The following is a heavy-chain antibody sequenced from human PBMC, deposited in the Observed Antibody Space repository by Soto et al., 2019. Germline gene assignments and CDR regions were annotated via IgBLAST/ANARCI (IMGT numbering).Heavy chain of an antibody. J-gene: IGHJ6*02. D-gene: IGHD1-26*01. CDR3: ARSLGSYSDLDYYGMDV. CDR2: IYYSGST. V-gene: IGHV4-59*01. CDR1: GGSISSYY. Sequence: SETLSLTCTVSGGSISSYYWSWIRQPPGKGLEWIGYIYYSGSTNYNPSLKSRVTIPINTSKNQFSLKLSSVTAADTAVYYCARSLGSYSDLDYYGMDVWGQGTTVTVSS.